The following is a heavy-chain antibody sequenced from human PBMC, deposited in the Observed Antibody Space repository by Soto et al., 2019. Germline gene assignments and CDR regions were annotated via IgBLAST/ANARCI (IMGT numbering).Heavy chain of an antibody. D-gene: IGHD3-22*01. CDR3: AKDLITMIVVARNAFDI. V-gene: IGHV3-23*01. CDR1: GFTFSSYA. J-gene: IGHJ3*02. Sequence: GGSLRLSCAASGFTFSSYAMSWVRQAPGKGLEWVSAISGSGGSTYYADSVKGRFTISRDNSKNTLYLQMNSLRAEDTAVYYCAKDLITMIVVARNAFDIWGQGTMVTVSS. CDR2: ISGSGGST.